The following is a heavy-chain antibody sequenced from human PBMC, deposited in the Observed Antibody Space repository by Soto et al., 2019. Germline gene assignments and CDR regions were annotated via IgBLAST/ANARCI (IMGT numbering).Heavy chain of an antibody. CDR3: AREPLD. Sequence: WTWIRQHPGKGLEWIGSIYYSGITYYNPSLKSRVTISVDTSKNQFSLKLSSVTAADTAVYYCAREPLDWGQGTLVTVSS. CDR2: IYYSGIT. J-gene: IGHJ4*02. V-gene: IGHV4-31*02.